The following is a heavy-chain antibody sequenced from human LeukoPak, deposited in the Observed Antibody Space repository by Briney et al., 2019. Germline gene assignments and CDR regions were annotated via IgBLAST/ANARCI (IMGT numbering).Heavy chain of an antibody. Sequence: SETLSLTCTVSGGSISSYYWSWIRQPPGKGLEWIAYLFDSVNTKDNPSLQSRLTLSADTSKNQFSLKLSSVTAADTAVYYCATIKRGSIFGYFDFWGQGIKVTVSS. CDR3: ATIKRGSIFGYFDF. V-gene: IGHV4-59*01. J-gene: IGHJ4*02. CDR2: LFDSVNT. CDR1: GGSISSYY. D-gene: IGHD5-18*01.